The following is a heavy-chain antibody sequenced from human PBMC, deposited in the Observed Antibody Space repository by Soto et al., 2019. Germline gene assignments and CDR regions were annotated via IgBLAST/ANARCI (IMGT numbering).Heavy chain of an antibody. D-gene: IGHD5-18*01. J-gene: IGHJ4*02. V-gene: IGHV1-18*01. CDR2: ISGYNSDA. Sequence: ASVKVSCKASDYTFSNFDIIWVRQAPGQGLEWMGWISGYNSDAKYAQKLQGRITMTTDTSTNTAYMELGSLRSDDTAVYFCARTVNTDMVPYYFDYWGQGALVTVSS. CDR1: DYTFSNFD. CDR3: ARTVNTDMVPYYFDY.